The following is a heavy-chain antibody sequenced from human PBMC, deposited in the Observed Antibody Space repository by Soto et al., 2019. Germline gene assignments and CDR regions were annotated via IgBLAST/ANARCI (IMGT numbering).Heavy chain of an antibody. CDR2: INPSGGST. D-gene: IGHD5-12*01. CDR1: GYTFTSYY. V-gene: IGHV1-46*04. Sequence: AAVKVSCQASGYTFTSYYMHWVRQAARQGLEWMGIINPSGGSTSYAQKLQGRVTMTRDTSTSTVYMELRSLRSEDTAVYYCAREGDGGYTPLYYYGMDVWGQGTTVTVSS. J-gene: IGHJ6*02. CDR3: AREGDGGYTPLYYYGMDV.